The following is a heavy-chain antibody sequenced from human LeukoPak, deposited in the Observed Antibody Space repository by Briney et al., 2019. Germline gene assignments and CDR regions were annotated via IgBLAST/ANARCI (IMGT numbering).Heavy chain of an antibody. Sequence: SETLSLTCTVSGGSISSYYRSWIRQPPGKGLEWIGYIYYSGSTNYNPSLKSRVTISVDTSKNQFSLKLSSVTAADTAVYYCARAYLWFGELSAWGQGTLVTVSS. CDR2: IYYSGST. D-gene: IGHD3-10*01. V-gene: IGHV4-59*01. CDR3: ARAYLWFGELSA. CDR1: GGSISSYY. J-gene: IGHJ5*02.